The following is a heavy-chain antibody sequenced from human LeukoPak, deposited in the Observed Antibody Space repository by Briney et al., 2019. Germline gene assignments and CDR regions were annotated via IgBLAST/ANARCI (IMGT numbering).Heavy chain of an antibody. V-gene: IGHV1-18*01. D-gene: IGHD1-7*01. CDR3: ARANNWNYALNY. CDR1: GDTFIRYG. Sequence: ASVKVSCKASGDTFIRYGISWVRQAPGQGLEWMGWIGTGNGNTNYGQKFQGRATMTTDTSTGTAYMELRSLGSDDTAIYYCARANNWNYALNYWGQGTLVTVSS. CDR2: IGTGNGNT. J-gene: IGHJ4*02.